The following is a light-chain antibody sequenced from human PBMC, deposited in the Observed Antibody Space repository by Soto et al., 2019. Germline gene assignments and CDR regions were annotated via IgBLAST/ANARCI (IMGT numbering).Light chain of an antibody. CDR1: QSVSSY. CDR3: QQRSNWPKT. CDR2: DAS. Sequence: EFVLTQSPCTLSLSPGERATLSCRASQSVSSYLAWYQQKPGQAPRLLIYDASNRATGIPARFSGSGSGTDFTLTISSLEPEDFAVYYCQQRSNWPKTFGQGTKVDI. V-gene: IGKV3-11*01. J-gene: IGKJ1*01.